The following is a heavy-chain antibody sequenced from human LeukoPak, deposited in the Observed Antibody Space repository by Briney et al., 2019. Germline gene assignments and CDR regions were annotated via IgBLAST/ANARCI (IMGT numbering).Heavy chain of an antibody. Sequence: PSETLSLICTVSGGSTINYYWTWLRQPPGKTMEWIGYIYYSGETNYNPSLNSRVTMSVDTSKNQFSLNLTSVTAADTAVYYCVRVANYGLFDYRGRGTLVTVSS. CDR1: GGSTINYY. CDR2: IYYSGET. V-gene: IGHV4-59*01. D-gene: IGHD3-10*01. J-gene: IGHJ4*02. CDR3: VRVANYGLFDY.